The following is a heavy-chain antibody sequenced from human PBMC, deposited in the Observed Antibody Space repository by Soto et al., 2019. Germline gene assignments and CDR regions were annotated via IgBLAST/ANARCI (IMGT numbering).Heavy chain of an antibody. CDR1: GFSFSESW. D-gene: IGHD3-16*02. Sequence: EVQLVESGGGLVTPGGSVRLSCAASGFSFSESWMGWVRQAPGKGLEWVGRILSKNDGETTDYAAPVKGRVTISRDDSTKKVYLQMDSLRTEDTAVYYCTTYDYISGIYRYRWAYWGQGTLVTVSS. V-gene: IGHV3-15*01. CDR3: TTYDYISGIYRYRWAY. J-gene: IGHJ4*02. CDR2: ILSKNDGETT.